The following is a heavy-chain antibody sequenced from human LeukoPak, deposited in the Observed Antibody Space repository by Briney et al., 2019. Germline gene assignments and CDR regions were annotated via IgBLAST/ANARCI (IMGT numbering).Heavy chain of an antibody. Sequence: SETLSLTCAVYGGSFSGYYWDWIRQPPGKGLEWIGEINHSGSTNYNPSLKSRVTISVDTSKNQFSLKLSSVTAADTAVYYCARQPGYYYGMDVWGRGTTVTVSS. J-gene: IGHJ6*02. CDR3: ARQPGYYYGMDV. V-gene: IGHV4-34*01. CDR1: GGSFSGYY. CDR2: INHSGST.